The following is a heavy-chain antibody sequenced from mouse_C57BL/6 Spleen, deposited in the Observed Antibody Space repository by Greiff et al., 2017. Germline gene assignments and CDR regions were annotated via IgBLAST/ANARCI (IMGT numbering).Heavy chain of an antibody. Sequence: QVQLKESGSELRSPGSSVKLSCKDFDSEVFPIAYMSWVRQKPGHGFEWIGGILPSIGRTIYGEKFEDKATLDADTLSNTAYLELNSLTSEDSAIYYCARRRGLTTVVADWYFDVWGTGTTVTVSS. V-gene: IGHV15-2*01. CDR1: DSEVFPIAY. J-gene: IGHJ1*03. CDR3: ARRRGLTTVVADWYFDV. CDR2: ILPSIGRT. D-gene: IGHD1-1*01.